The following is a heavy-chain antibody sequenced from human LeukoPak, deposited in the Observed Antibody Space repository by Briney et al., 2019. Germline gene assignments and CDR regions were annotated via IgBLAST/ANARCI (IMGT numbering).Heavy chain of an antibody. CDR3: AKGRRVGATSWYFDL. Sequence: GGSLRLSCAASGFTFDDYAMHWVRQAPGKGLEWVSGISWNSGSIGYADSVKGRFTISRDNAKNSLYLQMNSLRAEDTALYYCAKGRRVGATSWYFDLWGRGTLVTVSS. CDR2: ISWNSGSI. D-gene: IGHD1-26*01. J-gene: IGHJ2*01. V-gene: IGHV3-9*01. CDR1: GFTFDDYA.